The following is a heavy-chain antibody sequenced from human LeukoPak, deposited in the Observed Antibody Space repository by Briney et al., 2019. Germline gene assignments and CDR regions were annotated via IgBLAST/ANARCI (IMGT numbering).Heavy chain of an antibody. V-gene: IGHV3-30*18. J-gene: IGHJ6*02. CDR3: AKGVVAATNAAYYGMDV. D-gene: IGHD2-15*01. CDR1: GFTFSHYG. CDR2: ISYDESDK. Sequence: GISLRLPCAASGFTFSHYGMHWVRQAPGKGLEGVAVISYDESDKYYADFVKGRFTISRDNSKHTLYLQMNSLRPEDTAVYYCAKGVVAATNAAYYGMDVWGQGTTVTVSS.